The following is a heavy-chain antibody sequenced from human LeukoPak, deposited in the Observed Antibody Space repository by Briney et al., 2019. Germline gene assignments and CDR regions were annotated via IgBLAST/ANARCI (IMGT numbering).Heavy chain of an antibody. V-gene: IGHV4-59*01. CDR1: GGSISSSY. J-gene: IGHJ6*02. CDR3: ASQGAIAAAGPPYYYYGMDV. D-gene: IGHD6-13*01. CDR2: IYYSGST. Sequence: SETLSLTCTVSGGSISSSYWSWIRQPPGKGLEWIGYIYYSGSTNYNPSLKSRVTISVDTSKNQFSLKLSSVTAADTAVYYCASQGAIAAAGPPYYYYGMDVWGQGTTVTVSS.